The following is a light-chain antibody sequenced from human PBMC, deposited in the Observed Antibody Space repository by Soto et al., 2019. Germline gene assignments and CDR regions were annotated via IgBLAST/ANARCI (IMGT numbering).Light chain of an antibody. CDR2: DDN. J-gene: IGLJ1*01. Sequence: QSVLTQPPSVSGAPGQRVIISCTGSSSNIGAGYDVHWYQQLPGTAPKLLIYDDNKRPSGIPDRFSGSKSGTSATLGITGFQTGDEAHHYRGSWASSLSAYVFGTGTKVTVL. CDR1: SSNIGAGYD. CDR3: GSWASSLSAYV. V-gene: IGLV1-51*01.